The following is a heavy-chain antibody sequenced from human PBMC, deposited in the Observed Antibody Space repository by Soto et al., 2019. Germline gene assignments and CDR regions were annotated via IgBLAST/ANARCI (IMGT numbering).Heavy chain of an antibody. V-gene: IGHV4-31*03. CDR3: ARLGNYYDSGGFYMGGLDY. J-gene: IGHJ4*02. CDR1: GGSISSDDYF. CDR2: IYYRGTT. Sequence: QVQLQESGPGLVNPSQILSLTCTVSGGSISSDDYFWSWIRQHPGKGLEWIGYIYYRGTTYYNPYLKSRASISVDTSKNQFSLKLNSVTAADTAVYYCARLGNYYDSGGFYMGGLDYWGQGTLVTVSS. D-gene: IGHD3-22*01.